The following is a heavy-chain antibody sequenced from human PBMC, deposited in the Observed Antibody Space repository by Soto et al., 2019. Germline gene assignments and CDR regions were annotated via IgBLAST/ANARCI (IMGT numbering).Heavy chain of an antibody. CDR2: IYWDDDK. CDR3: AHSLIPNWGSRGAFDY. J-gene: IGHJ4*02. V-gene: IGHV2-5*02. CDR1: GFSLSTSGVG. D-gene: IGHD7-27*01. Sequence: QITLKESGPTLVKPTQTLTLTCTFSGFSLSTSGVGVGWIRQPPGKALEWLALIYWDDDKRYSPSLKSRLTIPKDTSKNQVVLTRTHMDPVDTATYYCAHSLIPNWGSRGAFDYWGQGTLVTVSS.